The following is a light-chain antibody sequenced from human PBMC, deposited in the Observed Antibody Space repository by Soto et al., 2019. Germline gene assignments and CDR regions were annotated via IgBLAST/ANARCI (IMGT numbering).Light chain of an antibody. CDR1: QRISSK. CDR3: QQYHNWPPIT. CDR2: GAS. Sequence: EIVLTQSPDTLSVSPGERATLSCRASQRISSKLAWYQQKHGQAPRLLIYGASTRAAGVPARFSGSGSGTEFTLIISSLQSEDVAFYYCQQYHNWPPITFGQGTRLEIK. V-gene: IGKV3-15*01. J-gene: IGKJ5*01.